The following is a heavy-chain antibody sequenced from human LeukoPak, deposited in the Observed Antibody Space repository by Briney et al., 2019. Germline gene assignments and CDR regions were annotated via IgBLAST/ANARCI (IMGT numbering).Heavy chain of an antibody. D-gene: IGHD3-16*01. CDR2: ISGRGGGT. J-gene: IGHJ4*02. V-gene: IGHV3-23*01. CDR3: ARGKGDTGGSFDY. Sequence: PGGSLRLSCAASGFTFSNYAMSWVRQAPGKGPEWVSAISGRGGGTYYADSVKGRFTISRDNSKNTLYLQMNSLRAEDTAVYYCARGKGDTGGSFDYWGQGTLVTVSS. CDR1: GFTFSNYA.